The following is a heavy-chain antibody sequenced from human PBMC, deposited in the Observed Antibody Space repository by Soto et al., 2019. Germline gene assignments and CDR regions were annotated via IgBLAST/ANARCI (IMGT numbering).Heavy chain of an antibody. D-gene: IGHD4-17*01. CDR2: IRSKANSYAT. J-gene: IGHJ4*02. V-gene: IGHV3-73*01. CDR1: GFTFSGSA. CDR3: TRLFGVSTVTDY. Sequence: EVQLMESGGGLVQPGGSLKLSCAASGFTFSGSAMHWVRQASGKGLEWVGRIRSKANSYATAYAASVKGRFTISRDDSKNTAYLQMNSLKTEDTAVYYCTRLFGVSTVTDYWGQGTLVTVSS.